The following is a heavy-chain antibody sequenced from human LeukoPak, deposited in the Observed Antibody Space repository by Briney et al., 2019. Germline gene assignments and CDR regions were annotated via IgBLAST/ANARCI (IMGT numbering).Heavy chain of an antibody. CDR2: INPNGGDT. CDR3: ARERNFISDY. V-gene: IGHV1-2*02. J-gene: IGHJ4*02. CDR1: GYTFTGYY. Sequence: ASVKVSCKASGYTFTGYYMHWVRQAPGQGLEWMGWINPNGGDTNSAQKFQGRVTMTRDTSISTAYMELSRLRSDDTAVYYCARERNFISDYWGQGTLVTVSS. D-gene: IGHD2-21*01.